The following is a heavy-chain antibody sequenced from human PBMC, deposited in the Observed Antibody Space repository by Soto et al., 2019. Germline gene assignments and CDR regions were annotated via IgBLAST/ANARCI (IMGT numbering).Heavy chain of an antibody. CDR3: ASHHDYGDYVFRMDV. V-gene: IGHV1-46*01. J-gene: IGHJ6*02. CDR1: GYTFTSYY. D-gene: IGHD4-17*01. CDR2: INPSGGNT. Sequence: ASVKVSCKASGYTFTSYYMHWVRQAPGQGLEWMGIINPSGGNTSYAQKLQGRVTMTRDTSTSTDYIELSSLRSDGTAVYYCASHHDYGDYVFRMDVWAQGPRVT.